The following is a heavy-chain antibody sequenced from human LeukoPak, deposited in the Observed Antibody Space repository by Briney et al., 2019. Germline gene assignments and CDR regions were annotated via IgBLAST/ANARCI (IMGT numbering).Heavy chain of an antibody. CDR3: ARDGSGSYYNVNYYGMDV. V-gene: IGHV1-18*04. CDR2: ISAYNGNT. CDR1: GYTFTSCG. J-gene: IGHJ6*04. Sequence: ASVKVSCKASGYTFTSCGISWVRQAPGQGLEWMGWISAYNGNTNYAQKLQGRVTMTTDTSTSTAYMELRSLRSDDTAVYYCARDGSGSYYNVNYYGMDVWGKGTTVTVSS. D-gene: IGHD3-10*01.